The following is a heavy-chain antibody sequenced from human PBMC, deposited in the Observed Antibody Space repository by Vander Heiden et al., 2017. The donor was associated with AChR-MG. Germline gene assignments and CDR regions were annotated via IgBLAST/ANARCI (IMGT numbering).Heavy chain of an antibody. V-gene: IGHV3-30*18. CDR1: GSPFRTSA. D-gene: IGHD2-21*02. J-gene: IGHJ4*02. Sequence: QVQLVESGGGVVQPGGSLRLSCAVSGSPFRTSALHVVRQAPGKGLEWVAVVSSDGGTKFYADSVRDRFAISRDNPKSTLFLQMNSLRAEDTAVYYCAKMGGDPGDGVDYWGQGTLVSVSS. CDR2: VSSDGGTK. CDR3: AKMGGDPGDGVDY.